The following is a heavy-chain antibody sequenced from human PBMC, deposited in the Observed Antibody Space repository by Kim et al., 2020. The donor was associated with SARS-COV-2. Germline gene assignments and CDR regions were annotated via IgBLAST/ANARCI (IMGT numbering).Heavy chain of an antibody. V-gene: IGHV3-30*18. D-gene: IGHD3-10*01. CDR3: AKGTSGSYQGAVVDY. Sequence: GGSLRLSCAASGFTFSSYGMHWVRQAPGKGLEWVAVISYDGSNKYYADSVKGRFTISRDNSKNTLYLQMNSLRAEDTAVYYCAKGTSGSYQGAVVDYWGQGTLVTVSS. J-gene: IGHJ4*02. CDR2: ISYDGSNK. CDR1: GFTFSSYG.